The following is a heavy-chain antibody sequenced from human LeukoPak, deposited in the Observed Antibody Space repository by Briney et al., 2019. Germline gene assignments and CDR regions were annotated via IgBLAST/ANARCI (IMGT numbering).Heavy chain of an antibody. J-gene: IGHJ3*02. CDR1: ALTVSSHY. CDR3: ARYLISDGFDI. V-gene: IGHV3-53*01. CDR2: IYSDGST. D-gene: IGHD2/OR15-2a*01. Sequence: GGSLRLSCAASALTVSSHYMSWVRQAPGKGLEWVSTIYSDGSTYYADSLKGRFTISRDTSKNTVHLGMNSLRAEDSAVYFCARYLISDGFDIWGQGTMIAVPS.